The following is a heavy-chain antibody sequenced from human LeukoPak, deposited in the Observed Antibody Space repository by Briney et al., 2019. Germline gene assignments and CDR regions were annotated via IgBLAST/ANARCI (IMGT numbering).Heavy chain of an antibody. Sequence: SETLSLTCAVYGGSFSGYYWSWIRQPPGKGLEWIGEITHSGSTNYNPSLKSRVTISVDTSKNQFSLKLSSVTAADTAVYYCARWGPGLLWFGGPGLRWFDPWGQGTLVTVSS. V-gene: IGHV4-34*01. CDR1: GGSFSGYY. J-gene: IGHJ5*02. CDR2: ITHSGST. CDR3: ARWGPGLLWFGGPGLRWFDP. D-gene: IGHD3-10*01.